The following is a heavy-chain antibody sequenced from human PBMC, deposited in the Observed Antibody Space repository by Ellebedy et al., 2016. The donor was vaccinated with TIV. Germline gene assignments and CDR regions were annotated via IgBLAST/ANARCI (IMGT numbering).Heavy chain of an antibody. CDR3: ARDTTVVTPGVVDY. Sequence: ASVKVSXKASGGTFSSYAISWVRQAPGQGLEWMGWISAYNGNTNYAQKLQGRVTMTTDTSTSTAYMELRSLRSDDTAVYYCARDTTVVTPGVVDYWGQGTLVTVSS. J-gene: IGHJ4*02. CDR2: ISAYNGNT. V-gene: IGHV1-18*01. CDR1: GGTFSSYA. D-gene: IGHD4-23*01.